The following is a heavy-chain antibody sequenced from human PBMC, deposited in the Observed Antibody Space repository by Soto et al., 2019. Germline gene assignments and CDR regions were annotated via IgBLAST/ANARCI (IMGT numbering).Heavy chain of an antibody. CDR1: GYTFPSYG. V-gene: IGHV1-18*01. J-gene: IGHJ3*02. CDR2: ISAYNGNT. CDR3: ARESNLSGSYPSLSFDI. Sequence: ASVKVSCKASGYTFPSYGISWVRQAPGQGLEWMGWISAYNGNTNYAQKLQGRVTMTTDTSTSTAYMELRSLRSDDTAVYYCARESNLSGSYPSLSFDIWGQGTMVTVSS. D-gene: IGHD1-26*01.